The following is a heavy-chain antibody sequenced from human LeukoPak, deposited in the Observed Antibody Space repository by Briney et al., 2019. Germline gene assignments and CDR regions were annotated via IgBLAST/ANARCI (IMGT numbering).Heavy chain of an antibody. Sequence: GASVKVSCKASGGTFSSYAISWVRQAPGQGLEWMGRIIPILGIANYAQKFQGRVTITADKSTSTAYMELSSLRSEDTAVYYCARQYNWNPNNWFDPWGQGTLVTVSS. J-gene: IGHJ5*02. D-gene: IGHD1-20*01. V-gene: IGHV1-69*04. CDR3: ARQYNWNPNNWFDP. CDR1: GGTFSSYA. CDR2: IIPILGIA.